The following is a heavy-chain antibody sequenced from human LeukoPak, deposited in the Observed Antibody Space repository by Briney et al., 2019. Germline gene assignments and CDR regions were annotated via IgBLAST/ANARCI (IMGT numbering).Heavy chain of an antibody. CDR1: GFTFSSYS. D-gene: IGHD6-13*01. CDR3: DTGCDSSSWYDCYYMDV. J-gene: IGHJ6*03. V-gene: IGHV3-21*01. Sequence: PGGSLRLSCAASGFTFSSYSMNWVRQAPGKGLEWVSSISSSSSYIYYADSVKGRFTISRDNAKNSLYLQMNSLRVEDTAVYYYDTGCDSSSWYDCYYMDVWGKGTTVTVSS. CDR2: ISSSSSYI.